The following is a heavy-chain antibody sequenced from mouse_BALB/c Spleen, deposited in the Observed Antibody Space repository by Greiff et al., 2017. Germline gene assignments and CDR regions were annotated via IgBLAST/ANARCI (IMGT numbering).Heavy chain of an antibody. CDR2: ISYSGST. Sequence: EVQLQQSGPGLVKPSQSLSLTCTVTGYSITSDYAWNWIRQFPGNKLVWMGYISYSGSTSYNPSLKSRISITRDTSKNQFFLQLNSVTTEDTATYYCARKGDYAGFWWGQGTSVTVSS. CDR1: GYSITSDYA. J-gene: IGHJ4*01. D-gene: IGHD2-4*01. V-gene: IGHV3-2*02. CDR3: ARKGDYAGFW.